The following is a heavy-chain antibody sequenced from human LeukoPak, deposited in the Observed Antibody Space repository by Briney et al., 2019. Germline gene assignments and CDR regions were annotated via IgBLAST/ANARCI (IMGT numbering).Heavy chain of an antibody. Sequence: PSETLSLTCTVFGGSISSTYYYWGWIRQPPGKGLEWIGSIYYSGITSYNPSLQSRVTISVDTSKNQFSLKLSSVTAADTAIYYCARRHGYSYGGKFDSWGQGTLVTVSS. CDR2: IYYSGIT. D-gene: IGHD5-18*01. CDR1: GGSISSTYYY. J-gene: IGHJ4*02. CDR3: ARRHGYSYGGKFDS. V-gene: IGHV4-39*01.